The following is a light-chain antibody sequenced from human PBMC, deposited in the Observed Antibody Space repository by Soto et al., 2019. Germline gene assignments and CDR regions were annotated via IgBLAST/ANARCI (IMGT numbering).Light chain of an antibody. Sequence: EIVLTQSPGALSLSPGERTTLSCRASQTASSSHLAWYQQKPGQAPRLLIYDASSRATGISDRFSGSGSGTHFTLTISRLEAEDFAVYYCQQYGMSPYTFGQGTNVQIK. CDR1: QTASSSH. J-gene: IGKJ2*01. CDR2: DAS. V-gene: IGKV3-20*01. CDR3: QQYGMSPYT.